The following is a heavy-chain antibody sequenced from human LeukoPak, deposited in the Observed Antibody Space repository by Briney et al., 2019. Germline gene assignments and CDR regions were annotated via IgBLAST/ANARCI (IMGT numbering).Heavy chain of an antibody. D-gene: IGHD1-1*01. CDR1: GGSISGYY. J-gene: IGHJ4*02. CDR3: AREGTTGWAF. V-gene: IGHV4-59*01. CDR2: IYYSGNT. Sequence: SEALSLTCTVSGGSISGYYWSCIRQPPGKGLEWIGYIYYSGNTKYNPSFNSRVTMSVDTSKNQFSLKLTSVTAADTAVYFCAREGTTGWAFWGQGTLVTVSS.